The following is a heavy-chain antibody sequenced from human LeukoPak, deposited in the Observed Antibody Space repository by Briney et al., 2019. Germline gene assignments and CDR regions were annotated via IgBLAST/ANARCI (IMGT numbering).Heavy chain of an antibody. CDR3: ARGLRQSRGYCSGGSCYAGDY. D-gene: IGHD2-15*01. V-gene: IGHV4-39*07. J-gene: IGHJ4*02. Sequence: PSETLSLTCSVSGGSISSSTYYWSWIRQPPGKGLEWIGEINHSGSTNYNPSLKSRVTISVDTSKNQFSLKLSSVTAADTAVYYCARGLRQSRGYCSGGSCYAGDYWGQGTLVTVSS. CDR1: GGSISSSTYY. CDR2: INHSGST.